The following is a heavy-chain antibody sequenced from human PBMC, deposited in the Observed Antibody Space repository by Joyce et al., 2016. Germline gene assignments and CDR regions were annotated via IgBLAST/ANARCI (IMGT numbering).Heavy chain of an antibody. V-gene: IGHV3-23*01. CDR1: GFTFSSYA. CDR3: AKRPKSYYYYLDV. J-gene: IGHJ6*03. CDR2: ISVSGGST. Sequence: ELQLLESGGGLVQPGGSLRLSCTASGFTFSSYAMAWVRQAPGKGMECVSGISVSGGSTYYAESVKGRFTVSRDNFKNTLYLQVNNLRAEDTAVYYCAKRPKSYYYYLDVWGKGTTVTVSS.